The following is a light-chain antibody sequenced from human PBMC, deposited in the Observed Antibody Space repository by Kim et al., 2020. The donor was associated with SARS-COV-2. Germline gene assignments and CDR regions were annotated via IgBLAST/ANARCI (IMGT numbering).Light chain of an antibody. CDR1: SSDVGGYDL. J-gene: IGLJ3*02. V-gene: IGLV2-8*01. CDR2: EVS. CDR3: ASHAGTNNLWV. Sequence: QSVTISGTGTSSDVGGYDLVSWYQQRPGKAPKLMIYEVSKRPSGVPDRFSGSKSGNRASLTVSGLQAEDEADYYCASHAGTNNLWVFGGGTKVTVL.